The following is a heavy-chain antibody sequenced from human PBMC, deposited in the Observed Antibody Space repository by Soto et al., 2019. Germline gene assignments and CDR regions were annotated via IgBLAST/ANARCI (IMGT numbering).Heavy chain of an antibody. CDR3: ARRLGTTCGRIIAPKWFEP. V-gene: IGHV5-51*01. CDR2: IYPTDSDT. CDR1: GYSFTSYW. J-gene: IGHJ5*02. Sequence: PGESLKISCKGSGYSFTSYWIGWVRQMPGKGLEWMGIIYPTDSDTRYSPSFEGQVTISADKSIGTAYLQWSSLKASDTAMYFCARRLGTTCGRIIAPKWFEPWGQGTLVNVSS. D-gene: IGHD3-16*02.